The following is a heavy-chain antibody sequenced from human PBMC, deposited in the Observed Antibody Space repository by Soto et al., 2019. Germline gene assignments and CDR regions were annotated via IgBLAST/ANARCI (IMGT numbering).Heavy chain of an antibody. D-gene: IGHD3-10*01. V-gene: IGHV1-46*01. CDR3: ARERRLVVLWSNDALDI. CDR1: GYTFTSYY. Sequence: ASVKVSCKASGYTFTSYYMHWVRQAPGQGLEWMGIINPSGGSTSYAQKFQGRVTMTRDTSTSTVYMELSSLRSEDTAVYYCARERRLVVLWSNDALDIWGQGTMVTVSS. J-gene: IGHJ3*02. CDR2: INPSGGST.